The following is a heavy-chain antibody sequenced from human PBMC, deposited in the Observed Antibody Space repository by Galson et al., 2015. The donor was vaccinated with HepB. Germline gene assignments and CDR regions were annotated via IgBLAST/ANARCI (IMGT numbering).Heavy chain of an antibody. CDR2: IIPILGIA. V-gene: IGHV1-69*04. CDR1: GGTFSSYT. Sequence: SVKVSCKASGGTFSSYTISWVRQAPGQGLEWMGRIIPILGIANYARKFQGRVTITADKSTSTAYMELSSLRSEDTAVYYCARDPDGYNPAGYFDYWGQGTLVTVSS. CDR3: ARDPDGYNPAGYFDY. J-gene: IGHJ4*02. D-gene: IGHD5-24*01.